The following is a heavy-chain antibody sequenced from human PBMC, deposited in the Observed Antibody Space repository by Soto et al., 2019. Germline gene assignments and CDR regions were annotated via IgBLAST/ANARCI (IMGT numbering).Heavy chain of an antibody. CDR3: AKGVVAARQPLDY. D-gene: IGHD2-15*01. CDR2: ISGSGGST. J-gene: IGHJ4*02. Sequence: GGSLRLSCAASGFTFSSYAMSWVRQAPGKGLEWVSAISGSGGSTYYADSVKSRFIISRDNSKNTLYLQMNSLRAEVTAVYYCAKGVVAARQPLDYWGQGTLVTVSS. CDR1: GFTFSSYA. V-gene: IGHV3-23*01.